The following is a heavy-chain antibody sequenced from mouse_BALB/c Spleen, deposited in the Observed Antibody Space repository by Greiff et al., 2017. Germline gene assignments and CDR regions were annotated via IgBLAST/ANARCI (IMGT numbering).Heavy chain of an antibody. CDR2: ISSGGST. V-gene: IGHV5-6-5*01. J-gene: IGHJ2*01. D-gene: IGHD2-4*01. CDR1: EFTFSSYA. Sequence: EVQGVESGGGLVKPGGSLKLSCAASEFTFSSYAMSWVRQTPEKRLEWVASISSGGSTYYPDSVKGRFTISRDNARNILYLQMSSLRSEDTAMYYCARNITTVYYWGQGTTLTVSS. CDR3: ARNITTVYY.